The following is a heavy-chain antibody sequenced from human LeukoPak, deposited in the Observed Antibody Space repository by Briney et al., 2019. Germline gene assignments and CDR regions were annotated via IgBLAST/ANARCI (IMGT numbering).Heavy chain of an antibody. CDR3: AEDPTYDFWSGYPRNDAFDI. CDR1: GFTFSSYG. D-gene: IGHD3-3*01. J-gene: IGHJ3*02. V-gene: IGHV3-30*02. Sequence: GGSLRLSCAASGFTFSSYGMHWVRQAPGKGLEWVAFIRYDGSNKYYADSVKGRFTISRDNSKNTLFLQMNSLRAEDTAVYYCAEDPTYDFWSGYPRNDAFDIWGQGTMVTVSS. CDR2: IRYDGSNK.